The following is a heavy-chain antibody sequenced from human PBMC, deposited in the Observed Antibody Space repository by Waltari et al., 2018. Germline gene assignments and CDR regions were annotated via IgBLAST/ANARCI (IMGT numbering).Heavy chain of an antibody. V-gene: IGHV4-4*07. D-gene: IGHD1-26*01. CDR1: GGSVNSYY. Sequence: QVQLQESGPGLIKPSETLSLTCTVSGGSVNSYYWSWIRQPAGKGLEWIGRIYANGNTNYNPSLKTRVTMSEDMSKNQVSLGLTSVTAADTAVYYCAKMAAKVGAHDAFDIWGQGTMVTVSS. J-gene: IGHJ3*02. CDR3: AKMAAKVGAHDAFDI. CDR2: IYANGNT.